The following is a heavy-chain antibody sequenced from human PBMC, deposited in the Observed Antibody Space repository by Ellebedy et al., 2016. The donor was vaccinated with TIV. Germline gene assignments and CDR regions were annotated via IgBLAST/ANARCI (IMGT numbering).Heavy chain of an antibody. D-gene: IGHD6-13*01. CDR3: ARVGLGYSSSWYYYGMDV. CDR1: GFTFSRYG. Sequence: GESLKISCLASGFTFSRYGMNWVRQAPGKGLEWVSNIGTGGDNIYYADSVKGRFTISRDNAKNSLYLQMNSLRDEDTAVYYCARVGLGYSSSWYYYGMDVWGQGTTVTVSS. V-gene: IGHV3-48*02. J-gene: IGHJ6*02. CDR2: IGTGGDNI.